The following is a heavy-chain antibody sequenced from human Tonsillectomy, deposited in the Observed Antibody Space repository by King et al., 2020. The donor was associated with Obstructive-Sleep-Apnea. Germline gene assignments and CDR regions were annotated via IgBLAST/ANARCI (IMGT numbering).Heavy chain of an antibody. CDR2: RNQDGGLK. V-gene: IGHV3-7*01. Sequence: VQLVESGGGLVQPGGSLRLSCAASGFTFSNYWMSWVRQAPGRGLEWVANRNQDGGLKYYVDSVKGRFTISRDNAKNSVYLQMNSLRAEDTAVYYCATSLLDPWGQGTLVTVSS. D-gene: IGHD2-15*01. CDR3: ATSLLDP. J-gene: IGHJ5*02. CDR1: GFTFSNYW.